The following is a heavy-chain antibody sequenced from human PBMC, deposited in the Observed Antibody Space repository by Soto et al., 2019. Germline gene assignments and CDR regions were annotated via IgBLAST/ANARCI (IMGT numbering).Heavy chain of an antibody. CDR2: IHYSGNT. CDR3: ARESRNYYYYMDV. CDR1: GGSISSGDYY. V-gene: IGHV4-31*03. J-gene: IGHJ6*03. D-gene: IGHD2-2*01. Sequence: SETLSLTCTVSGGSISSGDYYWSWIRQHPGKGLEWIGYIHYSGNTYYNPPLKSRVSISVDTSKNQFSLKLNSVTAADTAVYYCARESRNYYYYMDVWGKGTKVTVSS.